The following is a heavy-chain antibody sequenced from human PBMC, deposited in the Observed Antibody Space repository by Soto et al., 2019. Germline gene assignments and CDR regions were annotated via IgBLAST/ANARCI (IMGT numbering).Heavy chain of an antibody. Sequence: AETLSLTCTVSGGSISSSSYYWGWIRQPPGKGLEWIGSIYYSGSTYYNPSLKSRVTISVDTSKNQFSLKLSSVTAADTAVYYCARHPSPYSSSLNWFDPWGQGTLVTVSS. D-gene: IGHD6-13*01. V-gene: IGHV4-39*01. CDR1: GGSISSSSYY. CDR2: IYYSGST. CDR3: ARHPSPYSSSLNWFDP. J-gene: IGHJ5*02.